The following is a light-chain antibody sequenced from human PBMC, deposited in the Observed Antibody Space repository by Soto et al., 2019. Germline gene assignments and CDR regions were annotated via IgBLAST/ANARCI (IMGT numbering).Light chain of an antibody. V-gene: IGLV2-14*03. Sequence: QSALTQPASVSGSPGQSITISCTGTSSDVGTYNFVSWYQQHPGTVPKLIIFDISNRPSGVSHRFSGSKFGNTASLAISWLQAEDEADYYCSSYTSSSTLVVFGGGTKLTVL. CDR1: SSDVGTYNF. CDR2: DIS. J-gene: IGLJ3*02. CDR3: SSYTSSSTLVV.